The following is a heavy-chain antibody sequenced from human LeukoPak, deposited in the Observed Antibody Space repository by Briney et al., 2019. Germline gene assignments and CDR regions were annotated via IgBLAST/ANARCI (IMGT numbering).Heavy chain of an antibody. CDR2: IIPILGIA. CDR1: GGTFSSYT. J-gene: IGHJ3*02. CDR3: ARDFDEGGAFDI. V-gene: IGHV1-69*04. Sequence: SVKVSCKASGGTFSSYTISWVRQAPGQGLEWMGRIIPILGIANYAQKFQGRVTITANKSTSTAYMELSSLRSEDTAVYYCARDFDEGGAFDIWVQGTMVTVCS. D-gene: IGHD3-16*01.